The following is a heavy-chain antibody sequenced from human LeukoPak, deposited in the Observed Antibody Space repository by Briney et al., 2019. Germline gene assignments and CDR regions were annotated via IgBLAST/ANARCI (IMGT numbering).Heavy chain of an antibody. J-gene: IGHJ5*02. D-gene: IGHD6-19*01. CDR1: GSSITSGDY. Sequence: SETLSLTCSVSGSSITSGDYWGWIRQPPGKGLEWIGYIYYSGSTNYNPSLKSRVTISVDTSKSQFSLKLSSVTAADTAVYYCARGGGYASGWSTWGQGTLVTVSS. V-gene: IGHV4-61*08. CDR2: IYYSGST. CDR3: ARGGGYASGWST.